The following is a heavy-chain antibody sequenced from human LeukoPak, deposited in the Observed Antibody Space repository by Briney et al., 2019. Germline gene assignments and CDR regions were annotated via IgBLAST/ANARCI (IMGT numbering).Heavy chain of an antibody. CDR1: GGSISSYY. CDR3: ARDMELNYDILTGYYKPPDDY. D-gene: IGHD3-9*01. J-gene: IGHJ4*02. CDR2: IYYSGST. V-gene: IGHV4-59*01. Sequence: PSETLSLTCTVSGGSISSYYWSWIRQPPGKGLEWIGYIYYSGSTKYNPSLKSRVTISVDTSKNQFSLKLSSVTAADTAVYYCARDMELNYDILTGYYKPPDDYWGQGTLVTVSS.